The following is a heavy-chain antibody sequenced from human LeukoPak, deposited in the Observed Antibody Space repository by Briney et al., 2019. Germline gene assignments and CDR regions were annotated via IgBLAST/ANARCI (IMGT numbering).Heavy chain of an antibody. CDR3: ARGNILTGYCFDF. J-gene: IGHJ4*02. V-gene: IGHV4-34*01. CDR2: IHYTGAT. CDR1: GGSITGYC. D-gene: IGHD3-9*01. Sequence: KPSETLSLTCAVYGGSITGYCWSWIRQTPGRGLEWVGEIHYTGATSYNPSLKNRATISTDTSKNQFSLRLSSVTAADTAVYYCARGNILTGYCFDFWGQGALVTVSS.